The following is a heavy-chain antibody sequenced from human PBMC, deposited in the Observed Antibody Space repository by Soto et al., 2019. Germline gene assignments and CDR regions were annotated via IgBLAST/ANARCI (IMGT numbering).Heavy chain of an antibody. D-gene: IGHD3-22*01. CDR3: ARDSYKYYYDSSGTFDY. CDR2: IKQDGSEK. Sequence: GGSLRLSCAASGFTFSSYWMSWVRQAPGKGLEWVANIKQDGSEKYYVDSVKGRFTISRDNAKNSLYLQMNSLRAEDTAVYYCARDSYKYYYDSSGTFDYWGQGSLVTVSS. CDR1: GFTFSSYW. J-gene: IGHJ4*02. V-gene: IGHV3-7*01.